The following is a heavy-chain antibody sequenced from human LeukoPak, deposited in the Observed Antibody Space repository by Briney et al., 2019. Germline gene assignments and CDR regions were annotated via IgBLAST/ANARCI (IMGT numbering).Heavy chain of an antibody. D-gene: IGHD2-8*02. CDR2: ISSSGSSI. V-gene: IGHV3-48*03. Sequence: GXSXXLSCAXXGFTFSGYEXNWVRQAPGKGLEWVSYISSSGSSIYYADSVKGRFTISRDNAKNSLYLQMNSLRAEDTAVYHCARDVLVTWWGQGTLVTVSS. CDR1: GFTFSGYE. CDR3: ARDVLVTW. J-gene: IGHJ4*02.